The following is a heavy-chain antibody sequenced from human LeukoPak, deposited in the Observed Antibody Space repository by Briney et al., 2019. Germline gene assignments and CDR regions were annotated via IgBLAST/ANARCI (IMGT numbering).Heavy chain of an antibody. Sequence: GRSLTLSWAAAASTFSSDCMHWVRQPAGNGLEWEAFRRNDGSNKYCADSVKGRFNSSRHNSKNTLYLQMNSLRGRGRAVYNCVNHFCSSTCCYPGRHFQHWGQGTLVTVSS. CDR2: RRNDGSNK. CDR1: ASTFSSDC. J-gene: IGHJ1*01. D-gene: IGHD2-2*01. CDR3: VNHFCSSTCCYPGRHFQH. V-gene: IGHV3-30*02.